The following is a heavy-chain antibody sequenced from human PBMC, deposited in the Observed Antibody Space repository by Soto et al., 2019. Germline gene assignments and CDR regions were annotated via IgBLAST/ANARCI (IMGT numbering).Heavy chain of an antibody. V-gene: IGHV4-59*08. CDR1: GGSISSYY. Sequence: PSETLSLTCTVSGGSISSYYWSWIRQPPGNVLEWIGYFYYSGSTNYNPSLKSRVTISVDTSKIQFSLKLSFVTAADTAVYYCARLTSGGLFSTSHYMDVWGKGTTVTV. D-gene: IGHD2-2*01. J-gene: IGHJ6*03. CDR2: FYYSGST. CDR3: ARLTSGGLFSTSHYMDV.